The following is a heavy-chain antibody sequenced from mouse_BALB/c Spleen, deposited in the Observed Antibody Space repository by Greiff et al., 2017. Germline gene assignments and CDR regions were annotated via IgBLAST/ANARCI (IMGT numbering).Heavy chain of an antibody. D-gene: IGHD2-1*01. Sequence: EVMLVESGGGLVKPGGSLKLSCAASGFTFSSYTMSWVRQTPEKRLEWVATISSGGGNTYYPDSVKGRFTISRDNAKNNLYLQMSSLRSEDTALYYCARYAIYYGNLYAMDYWGQGTSVTVSS. CDR2: ISSGGGNT. V-gene: IGHV5-9*03. CDR1: GFTFSSYT. J-gene: IGHJ4*01. CDR3: ARYAIYYGNLYAMDY.